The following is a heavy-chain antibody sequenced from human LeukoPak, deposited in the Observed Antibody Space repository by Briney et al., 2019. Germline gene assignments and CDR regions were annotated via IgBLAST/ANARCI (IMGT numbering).Heavy chain of an antibody. J-gene: IGHJ4*02. CDR3: TRGGADY. CDR1: GFTFSSYW. D-gene: IGHD1-26*01. V-gene: IGHV3-74*01. CDR2: INSDGSTT. Sequence: GGSLRLSCAASGFTFSSYWMHWVRQTPGKGLVWVSRINSDGSTTTYADSVKGRFTISRDNAKNTLYLQMNSLRDEDTAVYYCTRGGADYWGQGTLVTVSS.